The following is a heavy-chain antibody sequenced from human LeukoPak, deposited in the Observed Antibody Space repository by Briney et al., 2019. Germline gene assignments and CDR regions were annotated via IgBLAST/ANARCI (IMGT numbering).Heavy chain of an antibody. D-gene: IGHD2/OR15-2a*01. Sequence: GGSLRLSCAASGFTFSSYWMSWVRQAPGKGLEWVANIKQDGSEKYYVDSVKGRFTISRDNAKNSLYLQMNSLRAEDTAVYYCARDDPPTYYYYYYYLDFWGKGTTVTVSS. CDR2: IKQDGSEK. J-gene: IGHJ6*03. CDR1: GFTFSSYW. CDR3: ARDDPPTYYYYYYYLDF. V-gene: IGHV3-7*01.